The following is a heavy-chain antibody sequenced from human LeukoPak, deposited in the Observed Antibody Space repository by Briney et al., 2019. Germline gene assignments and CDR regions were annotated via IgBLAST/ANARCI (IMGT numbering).Heavy chain of an antibody. J-gene: IGHJ4*02. CDR3: ARGPMGYCSSSSCHFDY. Sequence: GGSLRLSCAASGFTLSRYWMSWVRQAPGKGLEWVANIKQDGSEKYYVDSVKGRFTISRDNAKDFLYLQMTSLRAEDTAVYYCARGPMGYCSSSSCHFDYWGQGTLVTVSS. CDR2: IKQDGSEK. CDR1: GFTLSRYW. D-gene: IGHD2-2*01. V-gene: IGHV3-7*01.